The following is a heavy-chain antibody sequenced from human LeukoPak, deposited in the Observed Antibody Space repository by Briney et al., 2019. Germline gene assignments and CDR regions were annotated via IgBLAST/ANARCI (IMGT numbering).Heavy chain of an antibody. Sequence: GSVKVSCKASGYTFSIYTLHWVRQAPGQGLEWMGWIDPNSGNPTHAQGFTGRFVFSSDTSVTTAYLQISSLKAEDTAVYFCARLHYDSSGFSLLDYWGQGTLVTVSS. CDR3: ARLHYDSSGFSLLDY. CDR1: GYTFSIYT. J-gene: IGHJ4*02. V-gene: IGHV7-4-1*02. D-gene: IGHD3-22*01. CDR2: IDPNSGNP.